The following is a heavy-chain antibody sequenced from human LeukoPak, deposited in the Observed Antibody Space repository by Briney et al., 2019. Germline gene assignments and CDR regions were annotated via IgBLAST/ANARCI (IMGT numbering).Heavy chain of an antibody. D-gene: IGHD4-11*01. V-gene: IGHV3-21*01. J-gene: IGHJ6*03. CDR3: ARAASRDSNYYMDV. Sequence: PGGSLRLSCAASGFTFSSYSMNWVRQAPGKGLEWGSSISSSSSYIYYADSVKGRFTISRDNAKNLLYLQMNSLRAEDTAVYYCARAASRDSNYYMDVWGKGTTVTVSS. CDR2: ISSSSSYI. CDR1: GFTFSSYS.